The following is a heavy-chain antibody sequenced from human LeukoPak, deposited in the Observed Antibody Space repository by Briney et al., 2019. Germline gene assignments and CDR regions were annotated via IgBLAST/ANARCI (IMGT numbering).Heavy chain of an antibody. V-gene: IGHV3-15*01. CDR3: TTINPRYSYGFDDFDY. Sequence: GGSLRLSCAASGFTFSNAWMSWVRQAPGKGLEWVGRIKSKTDGGTTDYAAPVKGRFTISRDDSKNTLYLQMNSLKTEDTAVYYCTTINPRYSYGFDDFDYWGQGTLVTVSS. J-gene: IGHJ4*02. CDR2: IKSKTDGGTT. D-gene: IGHD5-18*01. CDR1: GFTFSNAW.